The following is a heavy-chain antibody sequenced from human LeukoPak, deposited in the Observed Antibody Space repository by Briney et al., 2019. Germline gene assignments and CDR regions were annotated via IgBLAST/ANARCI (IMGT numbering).Heavy chain of an antibody. V-gene: IGHV3-7*01. CDR3: ARAGSSTGFYYYGMDV. CDR2: IKQDGSEK. CDR1: GFTFSSYW. D-gene: IGHD2-2*01. Sequence: QPGGSLRLSCAASGFTFSSYWMSWVRQAPGKGLEWVANIKQDGSEKYYVDSVKGRFTISRDNAKNSLYLQMNSLRAEDTAVYYCARAGSSTGFYYYGMDVWGQGTTVTVSS. J-gene: IGHJ6*02.